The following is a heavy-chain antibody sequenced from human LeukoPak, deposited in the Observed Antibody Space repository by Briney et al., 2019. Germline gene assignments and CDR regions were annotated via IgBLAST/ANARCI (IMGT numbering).Heavy chain of an antibody. CDR1: GFTFSSYS. Sequence: PGGSLRLSCAASGFTFSSYSMNWVRQAPGKGLEWVAVISYDGSNKYYADSVKGRFTISRDNSKNTLYLQMNSLRAEDTAVYYCAREGRQVATPTVFDYWGQGTLVTVSS. D-gene: IGHD5-12*01. CDR2: ISYDGSNK. V-gene: IGHV3-30*03. J-gene: IGHJ4*02. CDR3: AREGRQVATPTVFDY.